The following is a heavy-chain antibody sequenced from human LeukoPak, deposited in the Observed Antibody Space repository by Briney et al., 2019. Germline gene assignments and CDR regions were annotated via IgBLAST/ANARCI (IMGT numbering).Heavy chain of an antibody. D-gene: IGHD6-13*01. CDR2: INAGNGNT. J-gene: IGHJ6*02. CDR1: GYTFTSYA. V-gene: IGHV1-3*01. Sequence: ASVTVSCKASGYTFTSYAMHWVRQAPGQRLEWMGWINAGNGNTKYSQKFQGRVTITRDTSASTAYMELSSLRSEDTAVYYCARESKYSSSWYYYYYGMDVWGQGTTVTVSS. CDR3: ARESKYSSSWYYYYYGMDV.